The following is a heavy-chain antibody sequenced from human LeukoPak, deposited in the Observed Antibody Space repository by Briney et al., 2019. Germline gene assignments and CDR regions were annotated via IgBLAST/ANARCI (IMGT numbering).Heavy chain of an antibody. J-gene: IGHJ3*02. V-gene: IGHV1-2*02. CDR3: ARDSAVYDSSGYFLHAFDI. Sequence: ASVKVSCKASGYTFTGYYMHWVRQAPGQVLEWMGWINPNSGGTKCAQNFQGRVTMTRDTSISTAYMELSRLRSDDTAVYYCARDSAVYDSSGYFLHAFDIWGQGTMVTVSS. CDR2: INPNSGGT. D-gene: IGHD3-22*01. CDR1: GYTFTGYY.